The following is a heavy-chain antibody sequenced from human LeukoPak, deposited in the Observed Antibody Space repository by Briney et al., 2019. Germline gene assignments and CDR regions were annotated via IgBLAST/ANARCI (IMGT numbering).Heavy chain of an antibody. J-gene: IGHJ6*02. Sequence: GESLKISCKGSGYSFTSYWIGWVRQMPGKGLEWMGIIYPGDSDTRYSPSFQGQVTISADKSISTAYLQWSSLEASDTAMYYCARFNSYGYDYYYYYDMDVWGQGTTVTVSS. CDR2: IYPGDSDT. CDR3: ARFNSYGYDYYYYYDMDV. V-gene: IGHV5-51*01. D-gene: IGHD5-18*01. CDR1: GYSFTSYW.